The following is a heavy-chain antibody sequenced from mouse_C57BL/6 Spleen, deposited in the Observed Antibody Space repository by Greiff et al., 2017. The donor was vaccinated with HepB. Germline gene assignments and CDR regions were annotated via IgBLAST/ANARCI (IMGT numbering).Heavy chain of an antibody. Sequence: EVKLVESGPGLVKPSQSLSLTCSVTGYSITSGYYWNWIRQFPGNKLEWMGYISYDGSNNYNPSLKNRISITRDTSKYQFFLKLNSVTTEDTATYYCARGYSNPWYFDVWGTGTTVTVSS. CDR1: GYSITSGYY. CDR3: ARGYSNPWYFDV. J-gene: IGHJ1*03. CDR2: ISYDGSN. D-gene: IGHD2-5*01. V-gene: IGHV3-6*01.